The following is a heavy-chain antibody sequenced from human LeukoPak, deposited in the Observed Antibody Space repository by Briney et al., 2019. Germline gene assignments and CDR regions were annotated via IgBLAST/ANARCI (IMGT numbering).Heavy chain of an antibody. D-gene: IGHD2-2*01. J-gene: IGHJ6*02. Sequence: PGGSLRLSRAASGFTFSNYAMSWVRQAPGKGLEWVSAISGSGGSTYYADSVKGRFTISRDNSKNTLYLQMNSLRAEDTAVYYCAKKESRYCSSTSCLIGMDVWGQGATVTVSS. CDR1: GFTFSNYA. CDR2: ISGSGGST. CDR3: AKKESRYCSSTSCLIGMDV. V-gene: IGHV3-23*01.